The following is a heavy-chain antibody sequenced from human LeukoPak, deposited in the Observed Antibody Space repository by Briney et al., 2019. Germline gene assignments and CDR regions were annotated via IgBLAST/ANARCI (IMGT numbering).Heavy chain of an antibody. Sequence: GGSLRLSCAASGFTFSSYGMHWVRQAPGKGLEWVAVISYDGSNKYYADSVKGRFTISRDNSKNTLYLQMNSLRAEDTAVCYCASDYYDSSGYPDYWGQGTLVTVSS. D-gene: IGHD3-22*01. J-gene: IGHJ4*02. CDR1: GFTFSSYG. CDR2: ISYDGSNK. CDR3: ASDYYDSSGYPDY. V-gene: IGHV3-30*03.